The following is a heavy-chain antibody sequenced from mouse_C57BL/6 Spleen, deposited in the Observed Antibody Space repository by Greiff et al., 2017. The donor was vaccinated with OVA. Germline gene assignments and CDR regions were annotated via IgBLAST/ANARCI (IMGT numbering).Heavy chain of an antibody. CDR3: ASHYGYDRAWFAY. V-gene: IGHV1-82*01. CDR1: GYAFSSSW. CDR2: IYPGDGDT. J-gene: IGHJ3*01. Sequence: VQLMESGPELVKPGASVKISCKASGYAFSSSWMNWVKQRPGKGLEWIGRIYPGDGDTNYNGKFKGKATLTADKSSSTAYMQLSSLTSEDSAVYFCASHYGYDRAWFAYWGQGTLVTVSA. D-gene: IGHD2-2*01.